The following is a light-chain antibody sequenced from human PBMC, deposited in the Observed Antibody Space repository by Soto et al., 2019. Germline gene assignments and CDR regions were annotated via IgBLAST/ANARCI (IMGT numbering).Light chain of an antibody. V-gene: IGKV3-15*01. CDR1: QSVSSN. Sequence: EFVLTQSPGTLSLSRGERATLSCRASQSVSSNLAWYQQKPGQAPRLLMFGASTRATNIPARFSGSGSGTEFTLTISSLRSEDFAVYYCQQYFNWPPLTFGGGTKVDIK. CDR3: QQYFNWPPLT. CDR2: GAS. J-gene: IGKJ4*01.